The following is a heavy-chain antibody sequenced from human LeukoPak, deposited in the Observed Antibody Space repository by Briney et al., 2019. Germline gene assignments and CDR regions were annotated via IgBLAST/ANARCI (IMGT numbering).Heavy chain of an antibody. Sequence: PGGSLRLSCGASGFTFSSYAMRWVRQAPGKGLEWVSGISGSGGSTYYADSVKGRFTISRDNSKNTLYLQMNSLRAEDTAVYYCAKGDYCSSTSCYVLNWFDPWGQGTLVTVSS. CDR3: AKGDYCSSTSCYVLNWFDP. V-gene: IGHV3-23*01. D-gene: IGHD2-2*01. J-gene: IGHJ5*02. CDR1: GFTFSSYA. CDR2: ISGSGGST.